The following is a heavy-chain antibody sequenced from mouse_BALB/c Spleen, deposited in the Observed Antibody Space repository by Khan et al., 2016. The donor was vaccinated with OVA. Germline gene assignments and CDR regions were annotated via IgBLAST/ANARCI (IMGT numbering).Heavy chain of an antibody. Sequence: VQLQQSGAELAKPGASVKMSCKASGYTFINYWILWVKQRPGQGLEWIGYINPSTGYTEYNQNFKGQATLTADKSSSTAYIQLSSLTSEDSSVYYWARSGLRWDVDYWGQGTTRTVSS. CDR1: GYTFINYW. CDR3: ARSGLRWDVDY. CDR2: INPSTGYT. V-gene: IGHV1-7*01. J-gene: IGHJ2*01. D-gene: IGHD1-1*01.